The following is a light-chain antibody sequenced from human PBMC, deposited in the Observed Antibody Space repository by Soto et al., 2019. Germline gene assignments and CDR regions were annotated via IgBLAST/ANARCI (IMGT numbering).Light chain of an antibody. CDR1: SSDIGGYNF. J-gene: IGLJ3*02. CDR3: VSYTSSTSPV. V-gene: IGLV2-14*01. Sequence: QSALTQPASVSGSPGQSITISCTGTSSDIGGYNFVSWYQQHPGSAPQLIIYEVNNRPSGVSNRFSGSKFENTATLTISGVQAADDAYYYCVSYTSSTSPVFGGGTKLTAL. CDR2: EVN.